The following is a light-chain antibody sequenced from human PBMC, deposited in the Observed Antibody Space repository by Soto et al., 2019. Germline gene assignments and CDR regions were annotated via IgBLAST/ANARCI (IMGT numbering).Light chain of an antibody. CDR1: QSISGSY. J-gene: IGKJ1*01. V-gene: IGKV3-20*01. CDR2: GAS. CDR3: QQYGSSPRT. Sequence: EIVLTQSPGTLSLSPGERATLSYRASQSISGSYLAWYQQKPGQAPRLLISGASSRATDIPDRFFGSGSGTDFTLTISRMEPEDFAVYYCQQYGSSPRTFGQGTKVDIK.